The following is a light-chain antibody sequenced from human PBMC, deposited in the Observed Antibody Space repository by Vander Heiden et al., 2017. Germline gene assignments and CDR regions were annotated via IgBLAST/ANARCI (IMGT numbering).Light chain of an antibody. CDR1: QGISNY. V-gene: IGKV1-27*01. Sequence: DIQMTQSPSSLSASVGDRVTITCRASQGISNYFAWYQQKPGKVPKLLIYAASTLQSGVPSRFSGSGSGTDFTLTISGLQPEDVATYYCQKYNSAPRTFGQGTKVEIK. CDR2: AAS. J-gene: IGKJ1*01. CDR3: QKYNSAPRT.